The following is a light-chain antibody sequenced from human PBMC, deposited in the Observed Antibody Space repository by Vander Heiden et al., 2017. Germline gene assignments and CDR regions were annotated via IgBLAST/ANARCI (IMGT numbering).Light chain of an antibody. J-gene: IGLJ1*01. Sequence: QSALTQPASVSGSPGQSITISCTGTSSDVGSYNLVSWYQQHPGKAPKLMIYEVTKRPSGVSTRFSGSKSGNTASLTISGLQAEDEADYHCCSYAGTSTYVFGTGTKVAVL. V-gene: IGLV2-23*02. CDR2: EVT. CDR1: SSDVGSYNL. CDR3: CSYAGTSTYV.